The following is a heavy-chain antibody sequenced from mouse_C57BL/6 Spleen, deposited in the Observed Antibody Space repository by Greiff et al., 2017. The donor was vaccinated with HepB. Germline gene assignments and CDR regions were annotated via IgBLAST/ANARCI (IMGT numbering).Heavy chain of an antibody. D-gene: IGHD1-1*01. CDR3: AREGFITTVVPFDY. CDR1: GYTFTSYW. Sequence: QVQLKQPGTELVKPGASVKLSCKASGYTFTSYWMHWVKQRPGQGLEWIGNINPSNGGTNYNEKFKSKATLTVDKSSSTAYMQLSSLTSEDSAVYYCAREGFITTVVPFDYWGQGTTLTVSS. J-gene: IGHJ2*01. CDR2: INPSNGGT. V-gene: IGHV1-53*01.